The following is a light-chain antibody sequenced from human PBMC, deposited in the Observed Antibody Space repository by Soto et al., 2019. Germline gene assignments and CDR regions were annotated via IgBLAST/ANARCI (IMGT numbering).Light chain of an antibody. CDR3: CSYAGSYTYV. J-gene: IGLJ1*01. V-gene: IGLV2-11*01. CDR2: AVN. CDR1: SSDVGGYNY. Sequence: QSALTQPRSVSGSPGQSVTISCTGTSSDVGGYNYVSWYQQHPGKAPKLMIYAVNARPSGVPVRFSGSKSGNTASLTISGLQAEDEADYYCCSYAGSYTYVFGSGTKRTVL.